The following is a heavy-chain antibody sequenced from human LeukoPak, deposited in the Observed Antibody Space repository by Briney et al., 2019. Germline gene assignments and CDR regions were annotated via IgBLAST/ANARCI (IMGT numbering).Heavy chain of an antibody. Sequence: GGSLRLSCAASGFTFSTYAMSWVRQAPGKGLEWVSAISGSGGITYYADSVKGRFTISRDNSKNTLYLQMKSLRAEDTAVYYCARDFYCSRTSCYAPSFDYWGQGTLVTVSS. J-gene: IGHJ4*02. CDR2: ISGSGGIT. D-gene: IGHD2-2*01. CDR1: GFTFSTYA. V-gene: IGHV3-23*01. CDR3: ARDFYCSRTSCYAPSFDY.